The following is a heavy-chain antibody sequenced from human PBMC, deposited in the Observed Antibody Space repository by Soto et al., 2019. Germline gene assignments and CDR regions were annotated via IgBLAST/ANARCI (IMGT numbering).Heavy chain of an antibody. CDR2: ISSSSSDT. J-gene: IGHJ2*01. CDR3: ARDHSIAGQMVRDWYFDL. D-gene: IGHD6-6*01. CDR1: GFTFTTYS. Sequence: EVQLVESGGGLVKSGGSLRHSCAVSGFTFTTYSMNWVRQAPGKGLEWVSSISSSSSDTFYADSVRGRFTISRDNAKNSLYLQMNSLRAEDTAVYYCARDHSIAGQMVRDWYFDLWGRGTLVTVSS. V-gene: IGHV3-21*02.